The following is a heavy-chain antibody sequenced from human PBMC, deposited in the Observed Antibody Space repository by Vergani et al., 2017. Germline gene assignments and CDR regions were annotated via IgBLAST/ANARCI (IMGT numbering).Heavy chain of an antibody. CDR3: AKDRVTGGY. J-gene: IGHJ4*02. CDR2: IPGSGAFP. CDR1: GFTFYNYA. D-gene: IGHD2-21*02. V-gene: IGHV3-23*01. Sequence: EVQLLQSGGGVIQPGGSLRLSCAASGFTFYNYAMTWVRQAPGKGLEWVATIPGSGAFPYFADSVKGRFSISRDNSKNTLYLQMNSLRAEDTAVYYCAKDRVTGGYWGQGTLVTVSS.